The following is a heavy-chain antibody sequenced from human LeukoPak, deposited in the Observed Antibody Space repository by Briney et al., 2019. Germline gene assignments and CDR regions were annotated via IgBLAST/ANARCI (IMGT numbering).Heavy chain of an antibody. CDR1: GGSISSGSYY. CDR3: ARDVNPGSWYDILTGYIDYYYYMDV. J-gene: IGHJ6*03. V-gene: IGHV4-61*02. Sequence: PSETLSLTCTVSGGSISSGSYYWSWIRQPAGKGLEWIGRIYTSGSTNYNPSLKSRVTISVDTSKNQFSLKLSSVTAADTAVYYCARDVNPGSWYDILTGYIDYYYYMDVWGKGTTVTVSS. D-gene: IGHD3-9*01. CDR2: IYTSGST.